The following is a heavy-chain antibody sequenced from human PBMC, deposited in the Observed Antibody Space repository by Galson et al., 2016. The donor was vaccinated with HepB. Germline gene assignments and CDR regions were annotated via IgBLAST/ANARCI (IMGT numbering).Heavy chain of an antibody. D-gene: IGHD2-8*01. J-gene: IGHJ4*02. CDR2: IRSKTDGGTT. V-gene: IGHV3-15*07. CDR1: GFTFSNAW. CDR3: WVPLEYCSNGVCRLFDY. Sequence: SLRLSCAASGFTFSNAWMNWVRQAPGKGLEWVGRIRSKTDGGTTDYAAPVKDRFTISRDDSKNTLYLQMDSLKTKDTAVYYCWVPLEYCSNGVCRLFDYWGQGTLVTVSS.